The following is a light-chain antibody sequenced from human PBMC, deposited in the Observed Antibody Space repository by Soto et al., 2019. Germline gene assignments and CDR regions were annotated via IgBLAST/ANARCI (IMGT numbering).Light chain of an antibody. V-gene: IGLV3-21*02. CDR1: NIRSKS. CDR3: QVWDGDGDPRYV. CDR2: DDT. Sequence: SYELTQPPSASVAPGQVATITCGGNNIRSKSVHWYQQKPGQAPILVVYDDTDRPSGIPERFSGSNSGNTATLTISRVEAGDEADYYCQVWDGDGDPRYVFGTGTQLTVL. J-gene: IGLJ6*01.